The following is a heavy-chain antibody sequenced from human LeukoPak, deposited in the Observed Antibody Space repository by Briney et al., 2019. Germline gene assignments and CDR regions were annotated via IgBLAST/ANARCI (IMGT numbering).Heavy chain of an antibody. D-gene: IGHD1-7*01. CDR2: INHSGST. J-gene: IGHJ6*02. CDR3: ARDNWNYGSSMDV. V-gene: IGHV4-34*01. Sequence: KPSETLSLTCAVYGGSFSGYYWSWIRQPPGKGPEWIGEINHSGSTNYNPSLKSRVTISVDTSKNQFSLKLSSVTAADTAVYYCARDNWNYGSSMDVWGQGTTVTVSS. CDR1: GGSFSGYY.